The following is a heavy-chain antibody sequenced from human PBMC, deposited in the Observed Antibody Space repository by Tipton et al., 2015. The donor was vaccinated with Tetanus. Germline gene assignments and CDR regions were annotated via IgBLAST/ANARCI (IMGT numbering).Heavy chain of an antibody. D-gene: IGHD2-21*01. CDR1: GYTFTGYY. V-gene: IGHV1-2*02. J-gene: IGHJ6*02. Sequence: QLVQSGAEVKKPGASVKVSCKASGYTFTGYYMYWVRQAPGQGLEWMGWIDPNSGGTVYAQKFQGTVTMTRDTSISSAYMGLRSLRTAGTAVYYCARDRGDFIYSGMDVGGPGTTVTVS. CDR2: IDPNSGGT. CDR3: ARDRGDFIYSGMDV.